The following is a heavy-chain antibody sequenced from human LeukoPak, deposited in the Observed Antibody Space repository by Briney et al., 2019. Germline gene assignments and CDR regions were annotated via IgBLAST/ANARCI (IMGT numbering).Heavy chain of an antibody. CDR3: ARDGKPYYNILSGFEDYYYGLDV. V-gene: IGHV1-69*04. D-gene: IGHD3-9*01. CDR1: GGTFGSYA. Sequence: ASVKVSCKASGGTFGSYAISWVRQAPGQGLEWMGRIIPILGIANYAQKLQGRVTMTTDTSTTTAYMELRSLRSDDTAVYYCARDGKPYYNILSGFEDYYYGLDVWGQGTTVTVSS. CDR2: IIPILGIA. J-gene: IGHJ6*02.